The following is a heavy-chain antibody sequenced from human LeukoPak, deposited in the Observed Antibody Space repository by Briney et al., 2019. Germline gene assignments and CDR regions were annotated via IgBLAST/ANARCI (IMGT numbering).Heavy chain of an antibody. V-gene: IGHV1-18*01. D-gene: IGHD3-22*01. CDR3: ARDLEYYYDSSGYYYDYYYYYGMDV. Sequence: ASVKVSCKASGGTFSSYAISWVRQAPGQGLEWMGWISAYNGNTNYAQKLQGRVTMTTDTSTSTAYMELRSLRSDDTAVYYCARDLEYYYDSSGYYYDYYYYYGMDVWGQGTTVTVSS. CDR1: GGTFSSYA. J-gene: IGHJ6*02. CDR2: ISAYNGNT.